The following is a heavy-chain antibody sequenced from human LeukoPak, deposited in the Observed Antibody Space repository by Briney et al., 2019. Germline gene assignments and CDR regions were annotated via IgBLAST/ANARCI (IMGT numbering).Heavy chain of an antibody. D-gene: IGHD5-12*01. V-gene: IGHV4-39*07. CDR2: IYYSGST. Sequence: SETLSLTCPVSGGSITSSSYYWGWIRQPPGKGLEWIGSIYYSGSTYYNPSLKSRVTISVDTSKNQFSLKLSSVTAADTAVYYCARDSVNSGYDWFDPWAREPWSPSPQ. CDR1: GGSITSSSYY. J-gene: IGHJ5*02. CDR3: ARDSVNSGYDWFDP.